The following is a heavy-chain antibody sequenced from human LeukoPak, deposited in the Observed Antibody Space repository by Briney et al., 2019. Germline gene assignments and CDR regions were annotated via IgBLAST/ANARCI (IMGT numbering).Heavy chain of an antibody. CDR1: GGSFSGYY. J-gene: IGHJ3*02. CDR2: INHSGST. CDR3: ARSARDYYYRAADAFDI. V-gene: IGHV4-34*01. D-gene: IGHD3-22*01. Sequence: SETLSLTCAVYGGSFSGYYWSWIRQPPGKGLEWIGEINHSGSTNYNPSLKSRVTISVDTSKNQFSLKLGSVTAADTAVYYCARSARDYYYRAADAFDIWGQGTMVTVSS.